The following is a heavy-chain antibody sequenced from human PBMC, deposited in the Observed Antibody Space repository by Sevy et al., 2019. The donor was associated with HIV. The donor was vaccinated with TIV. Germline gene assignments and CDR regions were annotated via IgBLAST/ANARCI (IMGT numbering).Heavy chain of an antibody. Sequence: SETLSLTCTVSGGSISSGGYYWSWIRQPAGEGLEWIGRIYPSGSTNYRPSLNSRVTMSVDTSKNQFSLELSSVTAADTAVYYCARVRTVAGVNGVGGFDPWGQGTLVTVSS. V-gene: IGHV4-61*02. CDR3: ARVRTVAGVNGVGGFDP. J-gene: IGHJ5*02. D-gene: IGHD2-8*01. CDR2: IYPSGST. CDR1: GGSISSGGYY.